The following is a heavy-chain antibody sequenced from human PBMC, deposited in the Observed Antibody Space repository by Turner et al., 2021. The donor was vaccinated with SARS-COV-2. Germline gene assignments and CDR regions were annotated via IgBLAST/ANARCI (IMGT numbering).Heavy chain of an antibody. V-gene: IGHV3-23*01. CDR1: GFTFSSYA. CDR2: ISGSGGTT. Sequence: EVQLLVSGGGLVQPGGSLRLSCAASGFTFSSYAMSWVRQAPGKGLEWVSAISGSGGTTYYADSVKGRFTISRDNSKNTLFLQMNSLRAEDTAGYYCAKADRVMIVVVITLFDYWGQGTLVTVSS. CDR3: AKADRVMIVVVITLFDY. J-gene: IGHJ4*02. D-gene: IGHD3-22*01.